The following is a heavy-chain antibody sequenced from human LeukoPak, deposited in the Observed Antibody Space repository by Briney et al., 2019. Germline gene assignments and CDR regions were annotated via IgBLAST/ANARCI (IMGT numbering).Heavy chain of an antibody. CDR1: GGSISSSSYY. J-gene: IGHJ6*02. D-gene: IGHD6-19*01. CDR3: ARQLLDEWLAPQGYGMDV. CDR2: IYYSGST. Sequence: PSETLSLTCTVSGGSISSSSYYWGWIRQPPGKGLEWIGSIYYSGSTYYNPSLKSRVTISVDTSKNQFSLKLSSVTAADTAVYYCARQLLDEWLAPQGYGMDVWGQGTTVTVSS. V-gene: IGHV4-39*01.